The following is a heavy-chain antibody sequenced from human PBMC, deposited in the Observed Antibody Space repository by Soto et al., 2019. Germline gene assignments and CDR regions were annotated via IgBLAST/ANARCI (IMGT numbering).Heavy chain of an antibody. V-gene: IGHV4-39*07. J-gene: IGHJ4*02. D-gene: IGHD1-26*01. CDR1: GGSISSGGYI. Sequence: SETLSLTCTVSGGSISSGGYIWTWIRQTPGKGLQWIGQINHNGSANYNPSLKSRVTISVHTSSSQFSLELSSVTAADTAVYYCARGLISGSHYSGGWYYFDSWGQGTQVTVSS. CDR2: INHNGSA. CDR3: ARGLISGSHYSGGWYYFDS.